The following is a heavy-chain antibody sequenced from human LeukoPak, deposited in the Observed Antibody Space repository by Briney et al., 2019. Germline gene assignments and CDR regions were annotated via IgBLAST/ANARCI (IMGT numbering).Heavy chain of an antibody. CDR2: ISGSGGST. J-gene: IGHJ4*02. D-gene: IGHD3-10*01. CDR1: GFTFSSYA. Sequence: QSGGSLRLSCAASGFTFSSYAMSWVRQAPGKGLEWVSAISGSGGSTYYADSVKGRFTISRDNSKNTLYLQVNSLRAEDTAVYYCADSMSSGSYLYYFDYWGQGTLVTVSS. V-gene: IGHV3-23*01. CDR3: ADSMSSGSYLYYFDY.